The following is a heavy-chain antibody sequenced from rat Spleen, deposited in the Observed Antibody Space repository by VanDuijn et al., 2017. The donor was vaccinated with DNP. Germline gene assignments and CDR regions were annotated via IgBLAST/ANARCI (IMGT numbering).Heavy chain of an antibody. CDR3: ARHRTIMPYYYSMDA. J-gene: IGHJ4*01. CDR2: ISYDGSST. CDR1: RFTFSDYS. V-gene: IGHV5-7*01. Sequence: EVELVESGGGLVQPGRSMKLSCAASRFTFSDYSMAWVRQAPTKGLEWVATISYDGSSTYYRDSVKGRFTISRDNAQSTLYLQMDSLRSEDTATYYCARHRTIMPYYYSMDAWGQGASVTVSS. D-gene: IGHD1-12*01.